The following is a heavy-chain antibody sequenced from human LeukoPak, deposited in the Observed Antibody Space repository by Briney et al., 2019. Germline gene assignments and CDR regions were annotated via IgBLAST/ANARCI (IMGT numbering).Heavy chain of an antibody. V-gene: IGHV3-11*04. CDR3: ARDFYCDNGECFDN. CDR2: ISSRGNAM. D-gene: IGHD2-8*01. J-gene: IGHJ4*02. CDR1: GFTFSDYS. Sequence: PGGSLRLSCAASGFTFSDYSMTWIRQAPGKGLEWVSYISSRGNAMYYADSVKDRFAISRDNAKNSLYLQMNSLRAEDTAVYYCARDFYCDNGECFDNWGQGTLVTVSS.